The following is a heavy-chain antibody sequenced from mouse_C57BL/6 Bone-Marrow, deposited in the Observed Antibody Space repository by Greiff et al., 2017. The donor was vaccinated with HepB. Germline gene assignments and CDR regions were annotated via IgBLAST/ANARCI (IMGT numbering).Heavy chain of an antibody. CDR1: GYTFTSYW. D-gene: IGHD1-1*01. CDR3: ARSGVYGSSLYWYFDV. J-gene: IGHJ1*03. Sequence: VHLVESGTELVKPGASVKLSCKASGYTFTSYWMHWVKQRPGQGLEWIGNINPNNGGSNYNEKFKNKATLTVDKSSSTTYMQLSSLTSEDSAVYFCARSGVYGSSLYWYFDVWGTGTTVTVSS. CDR2: INPNNGGS. V-gene: IGHV1-53*01.